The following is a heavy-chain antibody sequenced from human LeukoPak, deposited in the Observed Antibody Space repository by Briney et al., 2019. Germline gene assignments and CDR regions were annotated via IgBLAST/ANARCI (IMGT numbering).Heavy chain of an antibody. CDR3: AKPNYDSPGWFDP. CDR1: GFTFSTYG. J-gene: IGHJ5*02. CDR2: ARFDGGNR. V-gene: IGHV3-30*02. Sequence: GGSLRLSCAASGFTFSTYGMHWVRQAPGKGLEWVAFARFDGGNRYHADSVKGRFTISGDNSRNTLYLQMNSLRAEGTAVYYCAKPNYDSPGWFDPWGQGTLVTVSS. D-gene: IGHD3-3*01.